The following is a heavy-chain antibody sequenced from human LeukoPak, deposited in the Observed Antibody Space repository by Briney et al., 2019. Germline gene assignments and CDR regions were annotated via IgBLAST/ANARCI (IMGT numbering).Heavy chain of an antibody. CDR1: GGSISSSSYY. D-gene: IGHD6-6*01. J-gene: IGHJ4*02. V-gene: IGHV4-39*01. CDR2: IYYSGST. Sequence: SETLSLTCTVSGGSISSSSYYWGWIRQPPGKGLEWIGSIYYSGSTYYNPSLKSRVTKSVDTSKNQFSLKLSSVTAADTVVYYCARHQAEYSSPYYFDYWGQGTLVTVSS. CDR3: ARHQAEYSSPYYFDY.